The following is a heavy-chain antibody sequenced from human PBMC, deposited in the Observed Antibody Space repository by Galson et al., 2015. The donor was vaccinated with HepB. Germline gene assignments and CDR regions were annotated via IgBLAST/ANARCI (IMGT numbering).Heavy chain of an antibody. Sequence: SVKVSCKASGGSFSSYPITWVRQAPGQGLEWLGRIIPLLGTTKYSQKSQDRVTITAYKSTGTAYMELTDLTSEDTAIYYCARVGGRGHTFDYWGQGTQVTVSS. V-gene: IGHV1-69*08. J-gene: IGHJ4*02. CDR1: GGSFSSYP. CDR3: ARVGGRGHTFDY. D-gene: IGHD2-15*01. CDR2: IIPLLGTT.